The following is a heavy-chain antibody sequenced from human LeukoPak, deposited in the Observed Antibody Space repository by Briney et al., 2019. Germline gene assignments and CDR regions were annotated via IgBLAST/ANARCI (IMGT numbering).Heavy chain of an antibody. J-gene: IGHJ4*02. CDR1: GFIFSDYG. CDR3: ARDESGSYSNDY. Sequence: GGSLRLSCAASGFIFSDYGINWVRQAPGKGLEWVSSIGSSSNYIDYADSVKGRFTISRDNAKNSLYLQMNSLRAEDTAVYYCARDESGSYSNDYWGQRTLVTVSS. CDR2: IGSSSNYI. D-gene: IGHD1-26*01. V-gene: IGHV3-21*01.